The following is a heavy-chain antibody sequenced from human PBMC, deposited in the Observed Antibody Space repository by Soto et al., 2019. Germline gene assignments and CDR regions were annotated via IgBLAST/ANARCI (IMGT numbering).Heavy chain of an antibody. CDR3: AKDVDYRYAFDI. CDR1: LFTFSSYA. J-gene: IGHJ3*02. D-gene: IGHD4-4*01. Sequence: SLRVSWSASLFTFSSYARSWVPHTPFKLLELFSAISGSGGRTYYADSVKGRFTLSRDNSKNTLYLQMNSLRAEDTAVYYCAKDVDYRYAFDIWGQGTMVTVSS. CDR2: ISGSGGRT. V-gene: IGHV3-23*01.